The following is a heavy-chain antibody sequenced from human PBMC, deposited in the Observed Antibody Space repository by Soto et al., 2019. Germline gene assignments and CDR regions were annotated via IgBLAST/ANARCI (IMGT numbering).Heavy chain of an antibody. CDR1: GFTLSSYA. Sequence: GGSLGLSCAACGFTLSSYAMSWARKAPGKGLEWVSAISGSGGSTYYADSVKGRFTISRDNSKNTLYLQMNSLRAEDTAVYYCAKRGSTSFYNWFDPWGQGTLVTVSS. CDR2: ISGSGGST. V-gene: IGHV3-23*01. D-gene: IGHD2-2*01. CDR3: AKRGSTSFYNWFDP. J-gene: IGHJ5*02.